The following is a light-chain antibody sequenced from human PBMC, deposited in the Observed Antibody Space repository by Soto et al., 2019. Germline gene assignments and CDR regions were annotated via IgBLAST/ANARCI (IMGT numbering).Light chain of an antibody. CDR2: RTD. CDR1: GSNIGTNT. J-gene: IGLJ3*02. CDR3: TAWDGSLDGRV. V-gene: IGLV1-44*01. Sequence: QSVLTQPPSASGTPGQRVTICCSGSGSNIGTNTVNWYQQRPGTAPKLLLDRTDQRPAEIPDRFSGSKSGTSASLDISGLQSDDEADYYCTAWDGSLDGRVFGGGTKLTVL.